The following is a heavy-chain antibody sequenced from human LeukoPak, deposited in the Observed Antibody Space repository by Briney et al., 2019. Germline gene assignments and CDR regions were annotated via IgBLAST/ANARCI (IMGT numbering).Heavy chain of an antibody. CDR2: INHSGST. Sequence: SETLSLTCAVYGGSFSGYYWSWIRQPPGKGLEWIGEINHSGSTNYNPSLKSRVTISVDTSKNQFSLKLSSVTAPDTAVYYCARGKGQWLIWKAFDIWGQGTMVTVSS. V-gene: IGHV4-34*01. D-gene: IGHD6-19*01. CDR3: ARGKGQWLIWKAFDI. CDR1: GGSFSGYY. J-gene: IGHJ3*02.